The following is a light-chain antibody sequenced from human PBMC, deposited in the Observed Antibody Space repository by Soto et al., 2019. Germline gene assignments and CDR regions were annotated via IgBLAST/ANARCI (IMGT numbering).Light chain of an antibody. CDR2: DAS. Sequence: EIVLTQSPATLSLSPGERATFSCRASQSVSSYLAWFQQKPGQAPRLLIYDASHRATGIAARFSGCGSGTDFTLTISSLEPEDFAVYYCQQHTNWPPSITFGQGTRLEIK. CDR3: QQHTNWPPSIT. CDR1: QSVSSY. V-gene: IGKV3-11*01. J-gene: IGKJ5*01.